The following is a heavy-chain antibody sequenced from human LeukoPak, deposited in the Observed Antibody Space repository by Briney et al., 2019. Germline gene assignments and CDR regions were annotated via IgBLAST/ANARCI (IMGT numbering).Heavy chain of an antibody. J-gene: IGHJ6*02. D-gene: IGHD1-1*01. Sequence: SSETLSLTCAVYGGSFSGYYWSWIRQPPGKGLEWIGEINHSGSTNYNPSLKSRVTISVDTSKNQFSLKLSSVTAADTAVYYCASLLGVHTSYYYYGMDVWGQGTTVTVSS. CDR3: ASLLGVHTSYYYYGMDV. CDR1: GGSFSGYY. V-gene: IGHV4-34*01. CDR2: INHSGST.